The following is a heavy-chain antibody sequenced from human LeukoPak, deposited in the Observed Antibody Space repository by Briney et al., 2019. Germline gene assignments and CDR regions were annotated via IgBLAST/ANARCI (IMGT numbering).Heavy chain of an antibody. Sequence: ASVKVSCKASGYTFTDYYMHWVRQAPGQGLEWMGWINPDSGGTNYAQKFQGRVTMTRDTSISTVYMELSRLRSDDTAVYYCARDQWNDGSDYWGQGTLVTVSS. J-gene: IGHJ4*02. V-gene: IGHV1-2*02. CDR2: INPDSGGT. D-gene: IGHD1-1*01. CDR3: ARDQWNDGSDY. CDR1: GYTFTDYY.